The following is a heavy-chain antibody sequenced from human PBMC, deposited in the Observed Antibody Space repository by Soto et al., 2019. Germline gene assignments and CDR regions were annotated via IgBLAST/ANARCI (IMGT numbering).Heavy chain of an antibody. Sequence: EVQLLESGGGLVRPGGSLRLSCAASGFTFSSYAMSWVRQAPGKGLEWVSTISGSDGRTYSTDSVKGRFTISRDNSRNTAYLQMNSLRVEDTAVYYWAKGVSQYTPLALFDYWGRGTLVTVSS. CDR3: AKGVSQYTPLALFDY. D-gene: IGHD5-18*01. J-gene: IGHJ4*02. CDR2: ISGSDGRT. V-gene: IGHV3-23*01. CDR1: GFTFSSYA.